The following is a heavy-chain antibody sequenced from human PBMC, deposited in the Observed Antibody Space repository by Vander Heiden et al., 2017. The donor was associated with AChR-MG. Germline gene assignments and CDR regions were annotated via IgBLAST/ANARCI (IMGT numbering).Heavy chain of an antibody. V-gene: IGHV1-69*01. CDR2: IIPIFGTV. J-gene: IGHJ6*02. CDR3: ATPITMFGTSTQYFGLDV. CDR1: GGTFPSFS. D-gene: IGHD3-3*01. Sequence: QVQLVQSGAEVKKPGSSVKVSCKASGGTFPSFSFTGVRQAPGQGLEWMGGIIPIFGTVNYAPNFQGRFIITADASTSTAYMELSSLKSEDTAVYFCATPITMFGTSTQYFGLDVWGQGTTVTVSS.